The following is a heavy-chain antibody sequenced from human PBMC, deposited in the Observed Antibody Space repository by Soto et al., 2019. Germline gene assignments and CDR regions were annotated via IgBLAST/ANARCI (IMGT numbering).Heavy chain of an antibody. J-gene: IGHJ6*02. CDR3: ARSLASYGYDNHSYYGMDV. CDR2: IYYSGST. V-gene: IGHV4-31*03. CDR1: GGSISSGGYY. D-gene: IGHD5-18*01. Sequence: SETLSLTCTVSGGSISSGGYYWSWIRQHPGKGLEWIGYIYYSGSTYYNPSLKSRVTISVDTSKNQFSLRAEDTAVYYCARSLASYGYDNHSYYGMDVWGQGTTVTVSS.